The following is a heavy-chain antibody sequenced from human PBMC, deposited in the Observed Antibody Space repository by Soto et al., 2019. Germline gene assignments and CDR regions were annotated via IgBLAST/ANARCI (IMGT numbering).Heavy chain of an antibody. CDR2: IRSKTYGGTT. D-gene: IGHD1-7*01. CDR1: GFTFSSYG. J-gene: IGHJ4*02. Sequence: GGSLRLSCAASGFTFSSYGMHWFRQAPGKGLEWVGFIRSKTYGGTTEYAASVKGRFTISRDDSKSIAYLQMDSLKTEDTAVYYCTRRSSGTKDPLFDYWGQGTLVTVSS. CDR3: TRRSSGTKDPLFDY. V-gene: IGHV3-49*03.